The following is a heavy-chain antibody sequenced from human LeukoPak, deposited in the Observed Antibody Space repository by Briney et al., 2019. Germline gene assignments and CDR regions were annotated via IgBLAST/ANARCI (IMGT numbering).Heavy chain of an antibody. V-gene: IGHV1-46*01. J-gene: IGHJ6*03. CDR3: AGSSLSGGVYYYYYYMDV. Sequence: GASVKVSCKASGYTFTSYYMHWVRQAPGQGLEWMGIINPSGGSTSYAQKFQGRVTMTRDTSTSTAYMELSRLRSDDTAVYYCAGSSLSGGVYYYYYYMDVWGKGTTVTVSS. CDR2: INPSGGST. CDR1: GYTFTSYY. D-gene: IGHD6-6*01.